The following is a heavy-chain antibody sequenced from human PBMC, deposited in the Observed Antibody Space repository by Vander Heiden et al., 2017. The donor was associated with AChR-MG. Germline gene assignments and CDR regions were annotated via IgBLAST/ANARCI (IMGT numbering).Heavy chain of an antibody. CDR1: GFTFSSYG. Sequence: QVQLVESGGGVVQPGRSLRLSCAASGFTFSSYGMHWVRQAPGKGLEWVAVISYDGSNKYYADSVKGRFTISRDNSKNTLYLQMNSLRAEDTAVYYCAKGLLWFGDTDAFDIWGQGTMVTVSS. J-gene: IGHJ3*02. D-gene: IGHD3-10*01. V-gene: IGHV3-30*18. CDR3: AKGLLWFGDTDAFDI. CDR2: ISYDGSNK.